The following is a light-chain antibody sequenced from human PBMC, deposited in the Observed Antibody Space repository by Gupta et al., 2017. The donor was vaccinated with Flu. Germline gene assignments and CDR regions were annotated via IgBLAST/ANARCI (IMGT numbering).Light chain of an antibody. V-gene: IGLV2-14*03. J-gene: IGLJ3*02. CDR1: SSDIGAYNY. CDR3: SSYTTSLTRL. CDR2: EVS. Sequence: QSALTQPASVSGSPGQSITISCTGTSSDIGAYNYVSWYQQHPGKDPKLILYEVSYRPSGVSKRGSGSKSENKDSLTSSARQAEDEADYYGSSYTTSLTRLFGGGTRLTVL.